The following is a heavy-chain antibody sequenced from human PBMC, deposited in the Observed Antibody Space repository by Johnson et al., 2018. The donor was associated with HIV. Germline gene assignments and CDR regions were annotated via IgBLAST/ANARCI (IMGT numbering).Heavy chain of an antibody. D-gene: IGHD3-3*01. CDR2: ISYDGSNK. V-gene: IGHV3-30*04. CDR1: GFTFSSYA. CDR3: ARESRYNFWSGYDAFDI. J-gene: IGHJ3*02. Sequence: QEQLVESGGGVVQPGRSLRLSCAASGFTFSSYAMHWVRQAPGKGLEWVAVISYDGSNKYYADSVKGRFTISRDNSKNSLYLQMNSLRAEDTALYYCARESRYNFWSGYDAFDIWGQGTMVTVSS.